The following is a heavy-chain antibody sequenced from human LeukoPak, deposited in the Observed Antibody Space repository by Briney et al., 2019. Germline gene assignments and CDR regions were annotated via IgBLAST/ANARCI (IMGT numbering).Heavy chain of an antibody. D-gene: IGHD3-10*01. CDR2: IYTSGST. V-gene: IGHV4-4*07. CDR1: GGSISSYY. CDR3: AGNMVRGAYYYYYGMDV. Sequence: SETLSLTCTVAGGSISSYYWSWIRQPAGKGLEWIGRIYTSGSTNYHPSLKSRVTMSVDTSKNQFSLKLSSVTAADTAVYYCAGNMVRGAYYYYYGMDVWGQGTTVTVSS. J-gene: IGHJ6*02.